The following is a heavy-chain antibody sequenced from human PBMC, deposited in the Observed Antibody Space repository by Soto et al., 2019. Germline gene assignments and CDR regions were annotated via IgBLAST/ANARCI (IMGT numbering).Heavy chain of an antibody. Sequence: GGSLRLSCTASGFTLNNHAMSWVRQAPGKGLEWVSVISGSDGSTYYTDSVRGRFSISRDSSKNTLYLQMSSLRAEDTAVYYCASPPRATVTDNIFDFWGPGTLVTVSS. D-gene: IGHD4-17*01. CDR3: ASPPRATVTDNIFDF. CDR2: ISGSDGST. V-gene: IGHV3-23*01. J-gene: IGHJ4*02. CDR1: GFTLNNHA.